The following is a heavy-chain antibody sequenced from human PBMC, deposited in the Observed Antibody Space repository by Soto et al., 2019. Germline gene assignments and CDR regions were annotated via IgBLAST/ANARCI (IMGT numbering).Heavy chain of an antibody. D-gene: IGHD3-22*01. CDR3: AKAVDYDSSGYYYYYYGMDV. CDR1: GFTFSSYG. Sequence: GGSLRLSCAASGFTFSSYGMHWVRQAPGKGLEWVAAIRCNGGNTYYADSVKGRFTISRDNSKNTLYLQMNSLRAEDTAVYYCAKAVDYDSSGYYYYYYGMDVWGQGTTVTVSS. CDR2: IRCNGGNT. J-gene: IGHJ6*02. V-gene: IGHV3-33*06.